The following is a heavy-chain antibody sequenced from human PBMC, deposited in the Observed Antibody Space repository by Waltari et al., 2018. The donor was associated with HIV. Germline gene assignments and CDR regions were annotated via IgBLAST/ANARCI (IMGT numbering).Heavy chain of an antibody. D-gene: IGHD5-12*01. CDR1: GYSISSGYY. J-gene: IGHJ4*02. CDR3: AREVYSGYDRGIDY. Sequence: QVQLQESGPGLVKPSETLSLTCAVSGYSISSGYYWGWIRQPPGKGLECIGSFYLSGSTYYNPSLKSRVTISVDTSKNQFSLKLSSVIAADTAVYYCAREVYSGYDRGIDYWGQGTLVTVSS. CDR2: FYLSGST. V-gene: IGHV4-38-2*02.